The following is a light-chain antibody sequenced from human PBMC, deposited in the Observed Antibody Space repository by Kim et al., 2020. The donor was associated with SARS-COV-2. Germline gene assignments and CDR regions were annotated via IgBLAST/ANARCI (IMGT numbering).Light chain of an antibody. CDR3: QSRDSSGKVV. Sequence: SSELTQDPALSVALGQTVSITCQGDSLRLYYVSWYQRRPGQAPVLVMYGKNTRPSGIPDRMSGSTSGNTASLAISGAQSEDEADYYCQSRDSSGKVVFGGGTKLTVL. V-gene: IGLV3-19*01. CDR1: SLRLYY. J-gene: IGLJ2*01. CDR2: GKN.